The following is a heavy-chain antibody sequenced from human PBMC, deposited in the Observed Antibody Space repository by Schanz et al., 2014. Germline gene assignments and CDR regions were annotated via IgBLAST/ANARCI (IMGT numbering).Heavy chain of an antibody. J-gene: IGHJ4*02. CDR2: IKHDGSVK. Sequence: DVHLLESGGGLVQPGGSLRLSCAASEFTFSTDAMSWVRQAPGKGPEWVANIKHDGSVKDYVDSVEGRFTISRDNAKRSLFLQMNSLRVEDTAVYYCVRDSFFAFDYWGQGTLVTVSS. V-gene: IGHV3-7*01. D-gene: IGHD3-3*01. CDR1: EFTFSTDA. CDR3: VRDSFFAFDY.